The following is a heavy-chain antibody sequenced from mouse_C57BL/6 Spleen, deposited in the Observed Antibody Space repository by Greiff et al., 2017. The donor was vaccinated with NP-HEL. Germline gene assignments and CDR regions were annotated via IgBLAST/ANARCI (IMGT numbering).Heavy chain of an antibody. D-gene: IGHD3-2*02. CDR2: IYPGDGDT. Sequence: VQLQQSGPELVKPGASVKISCKASGYAFSSSWMNWVKQRPGKGLEWIGRIYPGDGDTNYNGKFKGKATLTADKSSSTAYIQLSSLTSEDSAVYFCARQDGSSGYVWFAYWGQGTLVTVSA. CDR1: GYAFSSSW. V-gene: IGHV1-82*01. J-gene: IGHJ3*01. CDR3: ARQDGSSGYVWFAY.